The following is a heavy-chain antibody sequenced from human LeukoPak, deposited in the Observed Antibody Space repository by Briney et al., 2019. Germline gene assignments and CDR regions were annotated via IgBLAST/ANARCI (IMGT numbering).Heavy chain of an antibody. V-gene: IGHV3-30*10. CDR3: ARALMLRGVFDY. CDR2: ISFDGSNI. CDR1: GFTFSNYA. J-gene: IGHJ4*02. Sequence: GGSLRLSCAASGFTFSNYAMHWVRQAPGKGLEWVAFISFDGSNIYYTDSVKGRFTVSRDNSKNTLSLQMNSLRAEDTALYYCARALMLRGVFDYWGQGTQVTVSS. D-gene: IGHD3-10*01.